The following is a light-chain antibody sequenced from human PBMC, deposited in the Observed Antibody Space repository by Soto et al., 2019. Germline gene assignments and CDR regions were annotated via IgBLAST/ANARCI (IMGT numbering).Light chain of an antibody. CDR2: EVS. CDR3: CSYAGSSTYV. V-gene: IGLV2-23*02. Sequence: SVLTQPASVSESPGQAITIYCTGTSSDVGSYNLVSWYQQHPGKAPKLMIYEVSKRPSGVSNRFSGSKSGNTASLTISGLQAEDEADYYCCSYAGSSTYVFGTGTKVTVL. J-gene: IGLJ1*01. CDR1: SSDVGSYNL.